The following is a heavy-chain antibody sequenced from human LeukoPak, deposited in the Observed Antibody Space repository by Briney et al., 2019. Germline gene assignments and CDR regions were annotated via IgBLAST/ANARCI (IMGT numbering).Heavy chain of an antibody. CDR1: GGSLSDYY. D-gene: IGHD3-22*01. J-gene: IGHJ5*02. V-gene: IGHV4-34*01. CDR2: INHSGST. Sequence: PSETLSLTCAVYGGSLSDYYWSWIRQPPGKGLEWIGEINHSGSTNYNPSLKSRVTISVDTSKNQFSLKLSSVTAADTAVYYCARWSSNYYDTSGSRFDPWGPGTLVTVSS. CDR3: ARWSSNYYDTSGSRFDP.